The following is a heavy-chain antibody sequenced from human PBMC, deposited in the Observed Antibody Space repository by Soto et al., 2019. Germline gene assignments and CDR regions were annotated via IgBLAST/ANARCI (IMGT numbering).Heavy chain of an antibody. V-gene: IGHV4-39*01. CDR1: GDSVTISDYY. J-gene: IGHJ4*02. CDR2: IHYSGST. Sequence: QLQLQESGPGLVKPSETLSLTCTVSGDSVTISDYYWGWIRQPPGKGLEWIGSIHYSGSTYYNPSLKSRVNIYGDTSKKQFSLKLTSVTAADAAVYYCAAHDSGGYYAEYWGQGTLVTVSA. CDR3: AAHDSGGYYAEY. D-gene: IGHD3-22*01.